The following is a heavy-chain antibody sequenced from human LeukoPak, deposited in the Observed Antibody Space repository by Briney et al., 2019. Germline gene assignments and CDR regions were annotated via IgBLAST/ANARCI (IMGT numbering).Heavy chain of an antibody. CDR2: IYHSGST. V-gene: IGHV4-38-2*02. CDR1: GYSISSGYY. J-gene: IGHJ4*02. Sequence: SETLSLACTVSGYSISSGYYVGWIRQPRRKGLEWIGSIYHSGSTYYNPSLKSRVTMSVDTSKNQFSLKLSSVTAADTAVYYCARLSTVTTSFDYWGQGTLVTVSS. CDR3: ARLSTVTTSFDY. D-gene: IGHD4-17*01.